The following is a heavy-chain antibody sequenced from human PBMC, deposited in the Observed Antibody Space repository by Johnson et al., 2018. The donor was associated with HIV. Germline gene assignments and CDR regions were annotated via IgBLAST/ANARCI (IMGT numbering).Heavy chain of an antibody. CDR2: LSFDGRKK. CDR3: ARDRRITIFGSGRAVQSNDAFDI. CDR1: GFIFSNYP. D-gene: IGHD3-3*01. J-gene: IGHJ3*02. V-gene: IGHV3-30*04. Sequence: QVQLVESAGGAVRPGKSLRLSCAASGFIFSNYPKHWVRQAPGKGLEWVAVLSFDGRKKYHADSVKGRFTVSRDSSKNTLYLQMNSLRAEDTAVYYCARDRRITIFGSGRAVQSNDAFDIWGQGTMVTVSS.